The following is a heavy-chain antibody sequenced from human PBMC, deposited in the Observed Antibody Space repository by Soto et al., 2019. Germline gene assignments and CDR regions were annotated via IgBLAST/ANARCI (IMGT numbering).Heavy chain of an antibody. D-gene: IGHD2-2*01. CDR1: GFTFSNAW. V-gene: IGHV3-15*01. CDR3: TTGVSAMGDYYYYYGMDV. Sequence: GGSQRLSCAASGFTFSNAWMSWVRQAPGKGLEWVGRIKSKTDGGTTDYAAPVKGRFTISRDDSKNTLYLQMNSLKTEDTAVYYCTTGVSAMGDYYYYYGMDVWGQGTTLTGS. J-gene: IGHJ6*02. CDR2: IKSKTDGGTT.